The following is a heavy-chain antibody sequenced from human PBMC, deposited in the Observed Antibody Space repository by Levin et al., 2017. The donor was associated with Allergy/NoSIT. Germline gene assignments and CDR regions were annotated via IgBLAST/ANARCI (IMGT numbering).Heavy chain of an antibody. V-gene: IGHV3-23*01. D-gene: IGHD3/OR15-3a*01. CDR1: GFTFSYYA. Sequence: GGSLRLSCAASGFTFSYYAMNWVRQAPGKGLEWVSAIRGSGGTSYYADSVKGRFTISRDNSKNTLYLKMDSLRAEDTAVYYCARDLTFTQVWTRVFDYWGQGTLVTVSP. J-gene: IGHJ4*02. CDR2: IRGSGGTS. CDR3: ARDLTFTQVWTRVFDY.